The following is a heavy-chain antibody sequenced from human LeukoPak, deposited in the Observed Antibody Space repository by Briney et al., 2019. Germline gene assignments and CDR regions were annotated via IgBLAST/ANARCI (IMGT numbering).Heavy chain of an antibody. CDR3: ARKGESGYGMDV. CDR1: GFTFSSYA. CDR2: IYSGGST. J-gene: IGHJ6*02. D-gene: IGHD3-3*01. V-gene: IGHV3-66*01. Sequence: AGGSLRLSCAASGFTFSSYAMSWVRQAPGKGLEWVSVIYSGGSTYYADSVKGRFTISRDNSKNTLYLQMNSLRAEDTAVYYCARKGESGYGMDVWGQGTTVTVSS.